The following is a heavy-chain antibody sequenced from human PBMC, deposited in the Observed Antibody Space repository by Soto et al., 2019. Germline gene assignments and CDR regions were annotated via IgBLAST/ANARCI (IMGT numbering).Heavy chain of an antibody. CDR3: ARDRISIWSIDY. J-gene: IGHJ4*02. Sequence: QVQLVESGGGVVQPGGSLRLSCATSGFTFSSCGMHWVRQAPGKGLEWVSIISKDGSKEYYEDSVEGRFTIYRDNSKNTLYLQMNSLGAENTAVYYCARDRISIWSIDYWGQGTLFTVSS. CDR1: GFTFSSCG. D-gene: IGHD6-13*01. V-gene: IGHV3-30*03. CDR2: ISKDGSKE.